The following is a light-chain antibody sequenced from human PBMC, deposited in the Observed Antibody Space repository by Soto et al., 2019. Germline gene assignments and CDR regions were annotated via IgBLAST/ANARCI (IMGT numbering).Light chain of an antibody. CDR3: SSYTSSSTS. CDR2: DVS. CDR1: SSDVGGYNY. J-gene: IGLJ1*01. Sequence: QSALTQPASVSGSPGQSITISCTGTSSDVGGYNYVSWYQQHPGKAPKLMIYDVSNRPSGVSNRFSGSKSGNTASLTISGXXXXXXADYYCSSYTSSSTSFGTGTKVTVL. V-gene: IGLV2-14*01.